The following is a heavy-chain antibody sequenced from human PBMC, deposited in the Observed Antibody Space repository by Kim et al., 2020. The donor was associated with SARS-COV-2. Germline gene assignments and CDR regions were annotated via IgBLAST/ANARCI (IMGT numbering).Heavy chain of an antibody. CDR2: IKQDGSEK. CDR3: ARERYYYDSSGTVGCFDY. J-gene: IGHJ4*02. CDR1: GFTFSSYW. D-gene: IGHD3-22*01. V-gene: IGHV3-7*03. Sequence: GGSLRLSCAASGFTFSSYWMSWVRQAPGKGLEWVANIKQDGSEKYYVDSVKGRFTISRDNAKNSLYLQMNSLRAEDTAVYYCARERYYYDSSGTVGCFDYWGQGTLVTVSS.